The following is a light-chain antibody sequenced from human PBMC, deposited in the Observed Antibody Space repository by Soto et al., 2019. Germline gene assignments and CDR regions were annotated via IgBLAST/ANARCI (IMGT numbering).Light chain of an antibody. V-gene: IGLV2-14*03. Sequence: QSALTQPASVSGSPGQSITISCTGTSSDVGGYNYVSLYQQHPGKVPKLMIYDVSNRPSGVSNRFSGSKSGNTASLTISGLQAEDEADYYCSSYTSSSTVVFGGGTKVTVL. CDR2: DVS. J-gene: IGLJ2*01. CDR3: SSYTSSSTVV. CDR1: SSDVGGYNY.